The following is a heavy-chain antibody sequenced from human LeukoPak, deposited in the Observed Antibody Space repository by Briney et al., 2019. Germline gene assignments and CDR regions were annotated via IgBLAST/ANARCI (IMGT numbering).Heavy chain of an antibody. Sequence: SQTLSLTCTVSGGSISSGSYYWSWIRQPAGKGLEWIGRIYTSGSTNYNPSLKRRVTISVDTSKNQFSLKLSSVTAADTAVYYCARGKRDLDILNLWGQGTLVTVSS. CDR1: GGSISSGSYY. CDR2: IYTSGST. J-gene: IGHJ5*02. CDR3: ARGKRDLDILNL. D-gene: IGHD3-9*01. V-gene: IGHV4-61*02.